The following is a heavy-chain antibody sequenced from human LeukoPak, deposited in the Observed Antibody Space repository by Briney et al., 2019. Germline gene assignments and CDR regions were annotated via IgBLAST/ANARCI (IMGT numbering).Heavy chain of an antibody. V-gene: IGHV4-39*02. J-gene: IGHJ5*02. D-gene: IGHD6-13*01. CDR1: GGSISSSSYY. Sequence: PSETLSLTCTVSGGSISSSSYYWGWIRQPPGKGLEWIGSIYYSGSTYYNPSLKSRVTIYVDTSKNQFSLKLSSVTAADTAVYYCARDTQSRIAAAEHDWFDPWGQGTLVTVSS. CDR2: IYYSGST. CDR3: ARDTQSRIAAAEHDWFDP.